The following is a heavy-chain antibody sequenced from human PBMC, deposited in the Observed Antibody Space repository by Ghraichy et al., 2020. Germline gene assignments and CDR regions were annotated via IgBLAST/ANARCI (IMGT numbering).Heavy chain of an antibody. D-gene: IGHD2-15*01. CDR2: INPSSGFA. CDR3: ASERGYCDDGSCYALDV. V-gene: IGHV1-46*02. CDR1: ANILNNYY. Sequence: ASVKVSCKVSANILNNYYREWVRQAPGQGLEWIGIINPSSGFANYAQKFQGRVTMTSDTSTSTVYMEVTSLRSEDTAVYYCASERGYCDDGSCYALDVWGQGTTVTVSS. J-gene: IGHJ6*02.